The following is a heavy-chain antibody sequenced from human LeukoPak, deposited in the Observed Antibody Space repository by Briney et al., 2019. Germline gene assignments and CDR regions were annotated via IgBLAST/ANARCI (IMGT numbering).Heavy chain of an antibody. CDR2: IGIESGNT. CDR3: ARGYKYAFDN. D-gene: IGHD5-24*01. V-gene: IGHV3-48*01. J-gene: IGHJ4*02. Sequence: PGGALRLSCAASGFTFSDYSMNWVRQAPGKGLEWISYIGIESGNTNYEDSVKGRFTISGEKATNSLYLQMNSLRVEDTAVYYCARGYKYAFDNWGQGTLVTVSS. CDR1: GFTFSDYS.